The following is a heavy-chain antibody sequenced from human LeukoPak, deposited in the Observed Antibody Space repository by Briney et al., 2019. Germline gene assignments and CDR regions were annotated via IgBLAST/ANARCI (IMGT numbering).Heavy chain of an antibody. CDR3: ASSDCSSTSCYPNYYGMDV. Sequence: ASVKVSCKASGYTFTGYYMHWVRQAPGQGLEWMGWINRNSGGTNYAQKFQGRVTMTRDTSISTAYMELSRLRSDDTAVYYCASSDCSSTSCYPNYYGMDVWGQGTTVTVSS. J-gene: IGHJ6*02. V-gene: IGHV1-2*02. CDR1: GYTFTGYY. CDR2: INRNSGGT. D-gene: IGHD2-2*01.